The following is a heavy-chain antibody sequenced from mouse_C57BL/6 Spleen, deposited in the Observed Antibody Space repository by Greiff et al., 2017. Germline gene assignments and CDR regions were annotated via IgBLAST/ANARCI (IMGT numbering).Heavy chain of an antibody. CDR1: GFTFSSYG. J-gene: IGHJ4*01. CDR2: ISSGGSYP. V-gene: IGHV5-6*01. CDR3: ARHEGSYAMDY. Sequence: EVMLVESGGDLVKPGGSLKLSCAASGFTFSSYGMSWVRQTPDKRLEWVATISSGGSYPYYPDSVKGRFTISRDNAKNTLYLHMRSLKSEDIAMYYCARHEGSYAMDYWGQGTSVTVSS.